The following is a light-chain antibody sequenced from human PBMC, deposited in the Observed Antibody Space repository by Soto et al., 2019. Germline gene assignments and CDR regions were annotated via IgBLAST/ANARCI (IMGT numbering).Light chain of an antibody. J-gene: IGKJ3*01. CDR1: QDIRTW. CDR2: AAS. Sequence: DIQMTQSPSSVSASVGDRVTITCRASQDIRTWLAWYQQKPGKAPKLLIYAASNLQSGVPSRFSGSGSGTDFPLTISSLQPEDFATYFCQQANSFPWGTFGPGTKVDI. V-gene: IGKV1-12*02. CDR3: QQANSFPWGT.